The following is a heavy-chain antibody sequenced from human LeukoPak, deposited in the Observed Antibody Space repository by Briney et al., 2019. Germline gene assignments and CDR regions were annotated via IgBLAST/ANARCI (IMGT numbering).Heavy chain of an antibody. CDR1: GFTFSSYG. Sequence: GGSLRLSCAASGFTFSSYGMDWVRQAPGKGLEWVAVISYDGSNKYYAASVKGRFTISRDNSKNTLYLQMNSLRAEDTAVYYCAGRGYDSSGYCYFDYWGQGTLVTVSS. J-gene: IGHJ4*02. D-gene: IGHD3-22*01. V-gene: IGHV3-30*03. CDR2: ISYDGSNK. CDR3: AGRGYDSSGYCYFDY.